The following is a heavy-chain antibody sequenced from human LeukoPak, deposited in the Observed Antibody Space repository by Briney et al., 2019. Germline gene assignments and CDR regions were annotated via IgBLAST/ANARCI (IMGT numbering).Heavy chain of an antibody. J-gene: IGHJ4*02. CDR3: AKAAAAPGFDF. CDR1: GFALSSHW. CDR2: VNRDGSET. Sequence: GGSLRLSCAASGFALSSHWMTWVRQVPGRGPEWVANVNRDGSETYYLDSVKGRFTISRDNSKNTIYLQMNSLRAEDTALYYCAKAAAAPGFDFWGQGTLVTVSP. V-gene: IGHV3-7*03. D-gene: IGHD6-13*01.